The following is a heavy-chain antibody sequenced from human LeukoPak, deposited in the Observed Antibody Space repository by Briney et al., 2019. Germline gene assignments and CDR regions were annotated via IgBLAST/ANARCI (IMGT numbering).Heavy chain of an antibody. CDR3: ARGRPHGNDY. D-gene: IGHD4-23*01. J-gene: IGHJ4*02. CDR2: IVSDGSST. V-gene: IGHV3-74*01. Sequence: GGSLRLSCAASGFTFNSYWMNWVRQAPGKGLVWVSRIVSDGSSTTYADSVKGRFSISRDNAKNTLYLQMNSLRVEDTAVYYCARGRPHGNDYWGQGTLVTVSS. CDR1: GFTFNSYW.